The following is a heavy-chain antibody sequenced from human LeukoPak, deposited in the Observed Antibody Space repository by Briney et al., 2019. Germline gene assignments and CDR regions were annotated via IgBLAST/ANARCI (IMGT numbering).Heavy chain of an antibody. J-gene: IGHJ3*02. V-gene: IGHV3-23*01. CDR2: ISGSGGST. Sequence: PGGSLRLSCAASGFTFSSYAMSWVRQAPGKGLEWVSAISGSGGSTYYADSVKGRFTISRDNSKNTLYLQMNSLRAEDTAVYYCARGGPGSDFWSGDLDAFDIWGQGTMVTVSS. CDR1: GFTFSSYA. D-gene: IGHD3-3*01. CDR3: ARGGPGSDFWSGDLDAFDI.